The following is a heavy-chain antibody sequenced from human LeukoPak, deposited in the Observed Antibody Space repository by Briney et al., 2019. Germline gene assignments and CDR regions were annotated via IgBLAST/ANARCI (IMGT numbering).Heavy chain of an antibody. CDR3: ARGSGWYYYYYGMDV. Sequence: GGSLRLSCAASGFTFSSYSMNWVRQAPGKGLEWVSSISSSSSYIYYADSVKGRFTISRDNAQNSLYLQMNSLRAEDTAVHYCARGSGWYYYYYGMDVWGQGTTVTVSS. CDR1: GFTFSSYS. J-gene: IGHJ6*02. CDR2: ISSSSSYI. D-gene: IGHD6-19*01. V-gene: IGHV3-21*01.